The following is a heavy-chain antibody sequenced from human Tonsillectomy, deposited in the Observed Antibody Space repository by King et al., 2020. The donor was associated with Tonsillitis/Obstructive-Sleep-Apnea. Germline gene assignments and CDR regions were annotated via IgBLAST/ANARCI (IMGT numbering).Heavy chain of an antibody. D-gene: IGHD5-18*01. V-gene: IGHV5-51*01. Sequence: LQLVQSGAEVKKPGESLKISCKGSGDSFTSYWIGWVRQRPGRGLEWMGVIYPIDSDTRYSPSFQGQVTISADKSVSTAYLQWSSLKASDTAIYYCARHRYSYGDYYYYYYMDVWGKGTTVTVSS. CDR1: GDSFTSYW. CDR2: IYPIDSDT. J-gene: IGHJ6*03. CDR3: ARHRYSYGDYYYYYYMDV.